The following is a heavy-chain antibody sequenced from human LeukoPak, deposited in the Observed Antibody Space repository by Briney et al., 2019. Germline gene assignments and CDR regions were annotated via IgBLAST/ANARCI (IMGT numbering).Heavy chain of an antibody. D-gene: IGHD2-2*01. Sequence: ASVKVSCKASAYTFTDFYIHWVRQVPGQGLEWVGWINTKSGGTNYAPKFQGRVTMTRDTSISTAYMELRRLRSDDMAVYYCATSPAAKVDYWGQGTLVTVSS. CDR1: AYTFTDFY. J-gene: IGHJ4*02. CDR2: INTKSGGT. V-gene: IGHV1-2*02. CDR3: ATSPAAKVDY.